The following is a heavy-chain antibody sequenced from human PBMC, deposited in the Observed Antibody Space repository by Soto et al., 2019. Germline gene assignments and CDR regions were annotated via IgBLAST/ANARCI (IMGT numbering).Heavy chain of an antibody. CDR1: GFTFTRYS. Sequence: GGSLRLSFAASGFTFTRYSMTWVRQAPGKGLEWVSSIGSTTNYIYYGDSMKGRFTISRDNTKNSLYLEMNSLRAEDTAVYYCARESEDLTSDFDYWGQGTLVTVSS. J-gene: IGHJ4*02. CDR3: ARESEDLTSDFDY. CDR2: IGSTTNYI. V-gene: IGHV3-21*06.